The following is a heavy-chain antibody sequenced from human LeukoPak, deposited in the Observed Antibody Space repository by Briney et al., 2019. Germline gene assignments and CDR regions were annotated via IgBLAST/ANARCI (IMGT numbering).Heavy chain of an antibody. D-gene: IGHD3-16*01. CDR3: ARDSGGRGHFDL. V-gene: IGHV1-18*01. CDR2: IGPNNGNT. Sequence: ASVKVSCKATGYTFSSYGISWVRQAPGQGLEWMGWIGPNNGNTNYAQNLQGRVSMTTDTSTGTAYMELRSLRSDDTAVYYCARDSGGRGHFDLWGQGTLVTVSS. J-gene: IGHJ4*02. CDR1: GYTFSSYG.